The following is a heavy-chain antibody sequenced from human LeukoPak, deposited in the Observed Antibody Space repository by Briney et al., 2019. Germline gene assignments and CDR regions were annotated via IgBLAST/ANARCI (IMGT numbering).Heavy chain of an antibody. CDR1: GYTFTSYY. CDR3: ARDRSERFPRNDAFDI. CDR2: INPSGGST. J-gene: IGHJ3*02. V-gene: IGHV1-46*01. D-gene: IGHD1-14*01. Sequence: GASVKVSCKASGYTFTSYYMHWVRQAPGQGLEWMGIINPSGGSTSYAQKFQGRVTMTRGTSTSTVYMELSSLRSEDTAVYYCARDRSERFPRNDAFDIWGQGTMVTVSS.